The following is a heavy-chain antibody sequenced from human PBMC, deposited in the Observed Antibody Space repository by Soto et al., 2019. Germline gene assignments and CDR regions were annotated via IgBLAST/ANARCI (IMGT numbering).Heavy chain of an antibody. Sequence: SETLSLTCTVSGGSVSSGSYYWSWIRQPPGKGLEWIGYIYYSGSTNYNPSLKSRVTISVDTSKNQFSLKLSSVTAADTAVYYCARFCLVKSRRGVDYWGQGTLVTVSS. CDR1: GGSVSSGSYY. CDR3: ARFCLVKSRRGVDY. D-gene: IGHD3-10*01. V-gene: IGHV4-61*01. J-gene: IGHJ4*02. CDR2: IYYSGST.